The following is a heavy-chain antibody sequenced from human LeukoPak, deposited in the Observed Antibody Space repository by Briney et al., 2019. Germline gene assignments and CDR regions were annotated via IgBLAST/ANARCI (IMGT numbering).Heavy chain of an antibody. CDR1: GYTFTSYY. CDR3: ARDSYGGKDAFDI. D-gene: IGHD4-23*01. V-gene: IGHV1-46*01. J-gene: IGHJ3*02. Sequence: ASVKVSCKASGYTFTSYYMHWVRQAPGQGLEWMGIINPSGGSTSYAQKFQGRVTMTRDMSTSTVYMELSSLRSEDTAVYYCARDSYGGKDAFDIWGQGTMVTVSS. CDR2: INPSGGST.